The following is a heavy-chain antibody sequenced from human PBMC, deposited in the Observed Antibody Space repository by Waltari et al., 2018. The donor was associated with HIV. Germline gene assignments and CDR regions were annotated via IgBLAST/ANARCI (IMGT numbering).Heavy chain of an antibody. V-gene: IGHV1-2*02. CDR2: INPTSGGT. CDR3: ARAQYYYDSSGYYYGDYGMDV. D-gene: IGHD3-22*01. J-gene: IGHJ6*02. CDR1: GYTFPGNY. Sequence: QVQLVQSGADVKKPGPSVKGSCKPAGYTFPGNYMSWVRQAHGQGLEWMGWINPTSGGTNYAQKFQGRVTMTRDTSISTAYMELSRLRSDDTAVYYCARAQYYYDSSGYYYGDYGMDVWGQGTTVTVSS.